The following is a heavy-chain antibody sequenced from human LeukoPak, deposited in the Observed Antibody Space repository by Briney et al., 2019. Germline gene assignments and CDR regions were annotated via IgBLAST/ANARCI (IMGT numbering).Heavy chain of an antibody. CDR2: ISYDGSNK. CDR1: GFTFSSYG. Sequence: GRSLRLSCAASGFTFSSYGMHWVRQAPGKGREWVAVISYDGSNKYYADSVKGRFTISRDNSKNALYLQMNSLRAEDTAVYYCAKDQREWVVVPAAIEYWGQGTLVTVSS. D-gene: IGHD2-2*01. CDR3: AKDQREWVVVPAAIEY. V-gene: IGHV3-30*18. J-gene: IGHJ4*02.